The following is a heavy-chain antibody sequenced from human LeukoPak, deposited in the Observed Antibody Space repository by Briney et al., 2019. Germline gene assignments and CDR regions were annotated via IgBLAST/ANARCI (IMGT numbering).Heavy chain of an antibody. Sequence: SETLSLTCTVSGYSISSGYYWGWIRQPPGKGLEWIGSIYHSGSTYYIPSLKSRVTISVDTSKNQFSLKLSCVTAADTAVYYCARQRIAVAGTPNWFDPWGQGTLVTVSS. V-gene: IGHV4-38-2*02. J-gene: IGHJ5*02. D-gene: IGHD6-19*01. CDR1: GYSISSGYY. CDR3: ARQRIAVAGTPNWFDP. CDR2: IYHSGST.